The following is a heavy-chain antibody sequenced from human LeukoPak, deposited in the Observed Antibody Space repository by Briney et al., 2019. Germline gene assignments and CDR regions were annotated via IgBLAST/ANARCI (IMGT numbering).Heavy chain of an antibody. J-gene: IGHJ4*02. CDR2: FYYSGNN. D-gene: IGHD5-24*01. CDR1: GGSISSGDYY. Sequence: SETLPLTCTVSGGSISSGDYYWSWLPQPPGKGLVGVMYFYYSGNNYANPSLKSRVTISVDTSKNQSSLKLSSVTAADTAVYYCARERGWLHYYFDYWGQGTLVTVSS. V-gene: IGHV4-30-4*01. CDR3: ARERGWLHYYFDY.